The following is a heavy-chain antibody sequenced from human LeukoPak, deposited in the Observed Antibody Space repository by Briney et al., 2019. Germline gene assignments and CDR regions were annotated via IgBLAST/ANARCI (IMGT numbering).Heavy chain of an antibody. Sequence: GGSLRLSCAASGFTFDGYGLIWVRQAPGKGLEWVSYITWNGARTHYADSVKGRVTISRDNAKYSLYLEMNSLRAEDTALYYCARSMSTVTTRYFDLWGRGTLVTVSS. CDR1: GFTFDGYG. V-gene: IGHV3-20*04. CDR2: ITWNGART. CDR3: ARSMSTVTTRYFDL. D-gene: IGHD4-17*01. J-gene: IGHJ2*01.